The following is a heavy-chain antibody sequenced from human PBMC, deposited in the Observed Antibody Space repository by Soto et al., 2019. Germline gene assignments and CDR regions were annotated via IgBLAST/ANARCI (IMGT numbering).Heavy chain of an antibody. CDR1: GFTFSSYA. D-gene: IGHD7-27*01. V-gene: IGHV3-30-3*01. CDR2: ISYDGSNK. CDR3: ARAEGWGPYYFDY. J-gene: IGHJ4*02. Sequence: QVQLVESGGGVVQPGRSLRLSCAASGFTFSSYAMHWVRQAPGKGLEWVAVISYDGSNKYYADSVKGRFTISRDNSKNTLYLQMNSLRAEDTAVYYCARAEGWGPYYFDYWGQGTLVTVSS.